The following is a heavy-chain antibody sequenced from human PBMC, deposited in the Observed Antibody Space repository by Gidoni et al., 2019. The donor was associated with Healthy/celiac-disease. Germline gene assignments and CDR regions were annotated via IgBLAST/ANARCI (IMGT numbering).Heavy chain of an antibody. D-gene: IGHD5-12*01. Sequence: QVQLQESGPGLVKPSETLSPTCTVSGRSISSYYWSWIRQPPGKGLEWIEYIYYSGSTNYNPSLKSRVTISVDTSKNQFSLKLSSVTAADTAVYYCARAPRDGYNPDYWGQGTLVTVSS. J-gene: IGHJ4*02. CDR2: IYYSGST. CDR1: GRSISSYY. CDR3: ARAPRDGYNPDY. V-gene: IGHV4-59*01.